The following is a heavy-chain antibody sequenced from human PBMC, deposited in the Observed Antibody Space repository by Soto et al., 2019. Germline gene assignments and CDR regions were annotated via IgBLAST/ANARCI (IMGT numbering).Heavy chain of an antibody. J-gene: IGHJ4*02. V-gene: IGHV1-24*01. D-gene: IGHD1-7*01. CDR3: ARSKLELPDFDY. CDR2: IDPKLGKA. CDR1: GYTLTELS. Sequence: ASVKVSCKVSGYTLTELSMHWVRQAPGKGLEWMGGIDPKLGKANYAQKFQGRVTITADKSISTAYLQWSSLKASDTAMYYCARSKLELPDFDYWGQGTLVTVSS.